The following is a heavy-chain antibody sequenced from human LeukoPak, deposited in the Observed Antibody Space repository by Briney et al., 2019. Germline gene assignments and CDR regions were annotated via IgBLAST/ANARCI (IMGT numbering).Heavy chain of an antibody. CDR2: INHSGST. J-gene: IGHJ4*02. D-gene: IGHD3-16*02. CDR1: GGSISSYY. Sequence: SETLSLTCTVSGGSISSYYWSWIRQPPGKGLEWIGEINHSGSTNYNPSLKSRVTISVDTSKNQFSLKLSSVTAADTAVYYCARTRGDDYVWGSYRYKPTYYFDYWGQGTLVTVSS. V-gene: IGHV4-34*01. CDR3: ARTRGDDYVWGSYRYKPTYYFDY.